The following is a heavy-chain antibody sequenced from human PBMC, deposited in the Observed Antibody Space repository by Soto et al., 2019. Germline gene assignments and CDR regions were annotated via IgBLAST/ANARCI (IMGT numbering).Heavy chain of an antibody. CDR1: GFTFSSYS. D-gene: IGHD3-22*01. J-gene: IGHJ6*02. CDR3: ARYGYYYDSSGYYYYYGMDV. CDR2: ISSSSSYI. V-gene: IGHV3-21*01. Sequence: VSLRLSCSASGFTFSSYSMNWVRQAPGKGLEWVSSISSSSSYIYYADSVKGRFTISRDNAKNSLYLQMNSLRAEDTAVYYCARYGYYYDSSGYYYYYGMDVWGQGTTVTVSS.